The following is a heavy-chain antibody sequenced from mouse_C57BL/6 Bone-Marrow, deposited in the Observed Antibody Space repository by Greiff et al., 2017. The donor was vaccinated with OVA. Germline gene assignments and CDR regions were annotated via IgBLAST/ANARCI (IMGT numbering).Heavy chain of an antibody. Sequence: QVQLQQPGAELVKPGASVKLSCKASGYAFTSYWMHWVKQRPGQGLEWIGMIHPNSGSTNYNEKFKSKATLTVDTSSSTAYMQLSSLTSEDSAVYYCARSYLYFDYWGQGTTLTVSS. CDR3: ARSYLYFDY. V-gene: IGHV1-64*01. CDR1: GYAFTSYW. J-gene: IGHJ2*01. CDR2: IHPNSGST.